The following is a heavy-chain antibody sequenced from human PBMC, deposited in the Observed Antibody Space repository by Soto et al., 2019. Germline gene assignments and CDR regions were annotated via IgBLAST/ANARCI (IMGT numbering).Heavy chain of an antibody. J-gene: IGHJ4*02. CDR2: IWYDGSNK. D-gene: IGHD5-12*01. Sequence: ESGGGVVQPGRSLRLSCAASGFTFSSYGMHWVRQAPGKGLEWVAVIWYDGSNKYYADSVKGRFTISRDNSKNTLYLQMNSLRAEDTAVYYCAREMAKSGFDYWGQGTLVTVSS. CDR3: AREMAKSGFDY. CDR1: GFTFSSYG. V-gene: IGHV3-33*01.